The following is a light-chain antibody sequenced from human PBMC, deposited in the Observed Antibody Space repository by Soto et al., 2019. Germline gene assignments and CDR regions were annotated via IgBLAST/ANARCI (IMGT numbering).Light chain of an antibody. V-gene: IGLV1-47*01. CDR1: SSNIGRHA. Sequence: QSVLNQAPSASGTPGQRVTISCSGSSSNIGRHAVYWYQQVPGTAPRLAMYKTNQRPAGVPDRFSGSKSGTSASLAISGLRSEDEADYYCAAMDDYRSGPVFGGGTKLTVL. J-gene: IGLJ3*02. CDR3: AAMDDYRSGPV. CDR2: KTN.